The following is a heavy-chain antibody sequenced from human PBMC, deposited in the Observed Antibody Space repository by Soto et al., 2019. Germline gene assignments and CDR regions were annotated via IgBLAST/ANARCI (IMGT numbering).Heavy chain of an antibody. V-gene: IGHV3-48*02. CDR2: ISSRSYTI. D-gene: IGHD6-6*01. CDR1: GFTFSTYS. CDR3: ARGGSSSDNGMDV. J-gene: IGHJ6*02. Sequence: ESGGGLVQPGGSLRLSCAASGFTFSTYSMNWVRQAPGKGLEWVSYISSRSYTIYYVDSVKGRFTISRDNAKNSLYLQMNSLRDEDTAVNYCARGGSSSDNGMDVWGQGTTVTVSS.